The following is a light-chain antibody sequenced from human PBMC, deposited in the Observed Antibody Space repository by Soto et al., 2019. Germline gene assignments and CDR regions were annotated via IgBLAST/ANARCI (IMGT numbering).Light chain of an antibody. V-gene: IGLV2-23*02. J-gene: IGLJ1*01. Sequence: QSVLTQPASVSGSPGQSITISCTGTSSDVGSYNLVSWYQRHPGKAPKLMIYEVSKRPSGVSNRFSGSKSGNTASLTISGLQAEDEADYYCCSYAGSSTYIFGTGTKVTVL. CDR1: SSDVGSYNL. CDR3: CSYAGSSTYI. CDR2: EVS.